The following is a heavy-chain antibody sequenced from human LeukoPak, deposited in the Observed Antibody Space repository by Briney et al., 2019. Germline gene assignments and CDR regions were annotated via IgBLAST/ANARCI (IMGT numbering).Heavy chain of an antibody. CDR3: ADITGTGPFDY. V-gene: IGHV3-30-3*01. CDR2: ISYDGSNK. D-gene: IGHD1-20*01. J-gene: IGHJ4*01. CDR1: GCTFSSYA. Sequence: GGSLRLSCAGSGCTFSSYAMHWVRQAPGKGLEWVAVISYDGSNKYYADSVKGRFTISRDNSKNTLYLQMNSLRAEGTAVYYCADITGTGPFDYRGHGTLVTVSS.